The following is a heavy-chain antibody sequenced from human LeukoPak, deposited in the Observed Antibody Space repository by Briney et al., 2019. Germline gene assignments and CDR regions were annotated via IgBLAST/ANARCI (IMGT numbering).Heavy chain of an antibody. V-gene: IGHV4-34*01. Sequence: SETLSLTCDVYSGSFGGYYWSWIRQPPGKGLEWIGEINHSGSTSYNPSLKSRVSISVDASKNQFSLKLSSVTAADTAVYYCARGVNWIDPWGQGTLVTVPS. CDR3: ARGVNWIDP. J-gene: IGHJ5*02. CDR2: INHSGST. CDR1: SGSFGGYY.